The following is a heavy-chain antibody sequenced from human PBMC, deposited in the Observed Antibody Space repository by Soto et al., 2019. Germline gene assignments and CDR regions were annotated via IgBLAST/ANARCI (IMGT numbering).Heavy chain of an antibody. CDR2: IKTDGTYA. Sequence: EVQLVESGGDLVQPGGSLRLSCAASGFTFSTYWMHWVRQAPGKGLLWVSRIKTDGTYATYADSVKGRFTISRDNAKXXXXXXXXXLXXXXXXXYYCAAGGSGYYANWGQGTLVTVSS. D-gene: IGHD3-22*01. CDR3: AAGGSGYYAN. CDR1: GFTFSTYW. J-gene: IGHJ4*02. V-gene: IGHV3-74*01.